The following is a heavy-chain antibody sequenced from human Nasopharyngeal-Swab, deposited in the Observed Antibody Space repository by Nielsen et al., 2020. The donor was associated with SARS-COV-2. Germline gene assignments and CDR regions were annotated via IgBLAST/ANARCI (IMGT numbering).Heavy chain of an antibody. CDR3: ARESIAAAGPGMDV. V-gene: IGHV3-74*01. J-gene: IGHJ6*02. Sequence: GGSLRLSCAASGFIFSSYWMHWVRQAPGKGLVWDSRIKSDGSSTSYADSVKGRFTISRDNAKNTLFLQMNSLRAEDTAVYYCARESIAAAGPGMDVWGQGTTVTVSS. CDR2: IKSDGSST. CDR1: GFIFSSYW. D-gene: IGHD6-13*01.